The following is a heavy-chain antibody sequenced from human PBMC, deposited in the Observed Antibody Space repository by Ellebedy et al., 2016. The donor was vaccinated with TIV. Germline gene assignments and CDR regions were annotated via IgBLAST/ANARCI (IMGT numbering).Heavy chain of an antibody. Sequence: GESLKISCAASGFTFSDDYMSWVRQAPGKGLEWVSAISGSGASTYYADSVKGRFTISRDNSKNTLYLQMNSLRAEDTAVYYCAKDAKYDNSAYFDYWGQGALVTVSS. CDR2: ISGSGAST. CDR1: GFTFSDDY. D-gene: IGHD3-22*01. V-gene: IGHV3-23*01. J-gene: IGHJ4*02. CDR3: AKDAKYDNSAYFDY.